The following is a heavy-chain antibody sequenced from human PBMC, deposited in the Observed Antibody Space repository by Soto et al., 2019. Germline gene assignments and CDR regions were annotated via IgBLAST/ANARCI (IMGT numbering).Heavy chain of an antibody. J-gene: IGHJ4*02. CDR2: ISVSGGTT. CDR3: AKARGGVATLGFLDY. D-gene: IGHD3-3*01. CDR1: GFTFGNFA. V-gene: IGHV3-23*01. Sequence: GGSLRLSCAASGFTFGNFAMTWVRQAPGKGLEWVSSISVSGGTTYDADSVKGRFTISRDNSKNTLFLQMNSLTAEDTAVYYCAKARGGVATLGFLDYWGQGNLVTVSS.